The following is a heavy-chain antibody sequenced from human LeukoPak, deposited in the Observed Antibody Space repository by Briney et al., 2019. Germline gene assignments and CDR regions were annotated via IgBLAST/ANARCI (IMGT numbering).Heavy chain of an antibody. CDR2: IYYSGST. V-gene: IGHV4-59*01. D-gene: IGHD2-15*01. CDR3: ARDFLGYCSGGSCSNWFDP. CDR1: GGPISSYY. Sequence: SETLSLTCSVSGGPISSYYWSWLRQPPGQGQVWIVYIYYSGSTNHHPSLKSPVTISGDTSKTQFSLKLSSVTAADTAVYYCARDFLGYCSGGSCSNWFDPWGQGTLVTV. J-gene: IGHJ5*02.